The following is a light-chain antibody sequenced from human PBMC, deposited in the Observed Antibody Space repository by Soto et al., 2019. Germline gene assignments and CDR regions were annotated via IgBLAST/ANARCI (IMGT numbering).Light chain of an antibody. CDR1: QSVSGN. CDR2: DTS. CDR3: QQYNSWPPLI. V-gene: IGKV3-15*01. J-gene: IGKJ5*01. Sequence: ASPSCRASQSVSGNLAWYQQKPGQAPRLLIYDTSTRAIGIPARLSGRASGTAFPLTISSLQCEDFAVYHCQQYNSWPPLIVGPGTQLETK.